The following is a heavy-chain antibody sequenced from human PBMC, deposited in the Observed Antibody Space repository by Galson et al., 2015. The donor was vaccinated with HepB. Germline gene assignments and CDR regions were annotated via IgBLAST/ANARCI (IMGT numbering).Heavy chain of an antibody. J-gene: IGHJ4*02. CDR2: IKSKTDGGTT. CDR3: TTDRGGNYDFWSGQFRELDY. Sequence: FLRLSCAASGVTFSNAWLNWVRLAPGKGLEWVGRIKSKTDGGTTDYAAPVKGRFTISRDDSKNTLYLQMNSLKTEDTAVYYCTTDRGGNYDFWSGQFRELDYWGQGTLVTVSS. V-gene: IGHV3-15*07. CDR1: GVTFSNAW. D-gene: IGHD3-3*01.